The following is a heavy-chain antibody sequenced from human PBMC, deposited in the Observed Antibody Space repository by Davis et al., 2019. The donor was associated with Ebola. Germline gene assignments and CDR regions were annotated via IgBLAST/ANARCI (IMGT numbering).Heavy chain of an antibody. V-gene: IGHV3-48*02. Sequence: GGSLRLSCATSGFTLSTYSMNWVRQAPGKGLEWVSYISASSSSRFYADSVKGRFTISRDNAKNALYLQMNSLRDEDTAVYYCARDRGYSNDNWGQGTLVTISS. CDR3: ARDRGYSNDN. CDR1: GFTLSTYS. J-gene: IGHJ4*02. CDR2: ISASSSSR. D-gene: IGHD4-11*01.